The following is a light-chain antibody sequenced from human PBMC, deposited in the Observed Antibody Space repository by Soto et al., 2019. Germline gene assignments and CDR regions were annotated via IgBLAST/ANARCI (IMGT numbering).Light chain of an antibody. CDR3: QKYNIYPLT. J-gene: IGKJ4*01. CDR1: QDINSY. V-gene: IGKV1D-16*01. Sequence: DVQMTQSPSSLSASVGDRVTITCRASQDINSYLAWYQQKPGNAPKSLIYAASSLQTGVPSRFSGSESGTDFTITINTLQPEDSDTYYCQKYNIYPLTFGGGTKVEIK. CDR2: AAS.